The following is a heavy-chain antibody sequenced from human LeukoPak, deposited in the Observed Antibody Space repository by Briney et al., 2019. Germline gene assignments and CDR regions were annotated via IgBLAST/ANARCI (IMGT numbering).Heavy chain of an antibody. CDR1: GFTFSSYG. CDR2: IWYDGSNK. CDR3: ARDSRKYYYDSSGYWPLGY. J-gene: IGHJ4*02. V-gene: IGHV3-33*01. Sequence: TGGSLRLSCAASGFTFSSYGMHWVRQAPGKGLEWVAVIWYDGSNKYYADSVKGRFTISRDNSKNTLYLQMNSLRAEDTAVYYCARDSRKYYYDSSGYWPLGYWGQVTLVTVSS. D-gene: IGHD3-22*01.